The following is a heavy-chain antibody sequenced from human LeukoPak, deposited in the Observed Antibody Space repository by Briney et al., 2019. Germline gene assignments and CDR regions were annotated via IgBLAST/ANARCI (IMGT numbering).Heavy chain of an antibody. J-gene: IGHJ4*02. V-gene: IGHV3-74*01. CDR1: GFTFSSYW. D-gene: IGHD5-12*01. CDR2: INSDGSST. CDR3: XXXXDIVXXKGG. Sequence: GGSLRLSCAASGFTFSSYWMHWVRQAPGKGLVWVSRINSDGSSTSYADSVKGRFTISRDNAKNTLYLQMNSLRAEDTAVYYCXXXXDIVXXKGGWGQGTLVTVSS.